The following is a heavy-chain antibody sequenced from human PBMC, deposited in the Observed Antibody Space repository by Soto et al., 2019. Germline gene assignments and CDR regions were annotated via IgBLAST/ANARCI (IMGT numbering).Heavy chain of an antibody. D-gene: IGHD3-3*01. V-gene: IGHV3-23*01. CDR3: AKHRRALRFLEWLCDY. CDR1: GFTFSSYA. Sequence: SCAASGFTFSSYAMSWVRQAPGKGLEWVSAISGSGGSTYYADSVKGRFTISRDNSKNTLYLQMNSLRAEDTAVYYCAKHRRALRFLEWLCDYWGQGTLVTVSS. CDR2: ISGSGGST. J-gene: IGHJ4*02.